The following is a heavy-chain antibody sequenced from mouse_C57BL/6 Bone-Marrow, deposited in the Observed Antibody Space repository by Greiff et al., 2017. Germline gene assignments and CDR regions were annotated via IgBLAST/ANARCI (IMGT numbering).Heavy chain of an antibody. CDR2: IDYSGST. CDR3: ARGYSNLWAMDY. Sequence: VQLQQSGPGLAKPSQSLSLTCSVTGYSITSDYWHWIRKFPGHKLEYMGYIDYSGSTSYNPSLKSRISITRDTSKNQYYLQLNSVTTEDTATYYCARGYSNLWAMDYWGQGTSVTVSS. J-gene: IGHJ4*01. V-gene: IGHV3-8*01. D-gene: IGHD2-5*01. CDR1: GYSITSDY.